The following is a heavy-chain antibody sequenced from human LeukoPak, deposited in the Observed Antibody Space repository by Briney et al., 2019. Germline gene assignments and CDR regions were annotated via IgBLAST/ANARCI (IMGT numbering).Heavy chain of an antibody. V-gene: IGHV3-7*01. D-gene: IGHD3-22*01. J-gene: IGHJ4*02. Sequence: PGGSLRLSCAAPGFTFSSYWMSWVRQAPGKGLEWVANIKQDGSEKYYVDSVKGRFTISRDNAKNSLYLQMNSLRAEDTAVYYCARERKYYYDSSGYYPDYWGQGTLVSVSS. CDR1: GFTFSSYW. CDR3: ARERKYYYDSSGYYPDY. CDR2: IKQDGSEK.